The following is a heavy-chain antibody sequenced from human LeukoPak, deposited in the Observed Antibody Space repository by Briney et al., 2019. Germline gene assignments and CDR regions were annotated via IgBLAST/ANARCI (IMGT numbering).Heavy chain of an antibody. D-gene: IGHD2-15*01. Sequence: GGSLRLSCAASVVTFNEHWIDWVRQAPGKGLVWVSRVDSDGGGTTLVACLNGRLTIYRETAKNTVYLQLSSLRVEDMAVYYCARGRPHLLPDSWGQGTLVTVSA. CDR3: ARGRPHLLPDS. J-gene: IGHJ4*02. V-gene: IGHV3-74*01. CDR2: VDSDGGGT. CDR1: VVTFNEHW.